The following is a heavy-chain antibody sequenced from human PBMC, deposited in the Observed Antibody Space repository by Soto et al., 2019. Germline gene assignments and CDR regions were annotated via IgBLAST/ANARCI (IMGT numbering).Heavy chain of an antibody. Sequence: SETLSLTCTVSGGSISSGDYYWSWIRQPPGKGLEWIGYIYYSGSTYYSPSLKSRVIISVDTSKNQFSLKLSSVTAADTAVYYCASESLAAAGSIDYWGQGTLVTVSS. CDR2: IYYSGST. CDR1: GGSISSGDYY. V-gene: IGHV4-30-4*01. J-gene: IGHJ4*02. D-gene: IGHD6-13*01. CDR3: ASESLAAAGSIDY.